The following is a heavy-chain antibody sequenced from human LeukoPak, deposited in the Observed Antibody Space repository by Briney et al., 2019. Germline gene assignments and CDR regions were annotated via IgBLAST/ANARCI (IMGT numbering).Heavy chain of an antibody. Sequence: PGGSLRLSCAASGFTFSSYGMHWVRQAPGKGLEWVAFIRYDGSNKYYADSVKGRLTISRDNSKNTLYLQMNSLRAEDTAVYYCANGYDILTGYYDFDYWGQGTLVTVSS. V-gene: IGHV3-30*02. D-gene: IGHD3-9*01. CDR3: ANGYDILTGYYDFDY. CDR1: GFTFSSYG. J-gene: IGHJ4*02. CDR2: IRYDGSNK.